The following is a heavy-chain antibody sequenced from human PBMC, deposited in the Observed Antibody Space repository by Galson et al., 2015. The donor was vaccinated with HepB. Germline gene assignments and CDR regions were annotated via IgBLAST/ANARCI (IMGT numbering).Heavy chain of an antibody. D-gene: IGHD6-19*01. J-gene: IGHJ4*02. CDR2: ISYDGSNK. V-gene: IGHV3-30*18. CDR3: AKGGPLGYSSGWYRFDYTAPPVFPDY. Sequence: SLRLSCAASGFTFSSYGMHWVRQAPGKGLEWVAVISYDGSNKYYADSVKGRFTISRDNSKNTLYLQMNSLRAEDTAVYYCAKGGPLGYSSGWYRFDYTAPPVFPDYWGQGTLVTVSS. CDR1: GFTFSSYG.